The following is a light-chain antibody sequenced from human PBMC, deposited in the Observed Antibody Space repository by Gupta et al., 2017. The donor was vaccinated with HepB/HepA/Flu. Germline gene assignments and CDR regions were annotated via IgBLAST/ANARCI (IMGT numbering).Light chain of an antibody. V-gene: IGLV2-11*01. J-gene: IGLJ2*01. CDR3: CSYAGSHSWV. CDR1: SSDVGGYNY. Sequence: QSALTQPRSVSGSPGQSVTISCTGTSSDVGGYNYVSWYQQHPGKAPKFMFYDVTKRPSGVPDRFSGSKSGNTASLTISGLQAEDEANYHCCSYAGSHSWVFGGGTKVTVL. CDR2: DVT.